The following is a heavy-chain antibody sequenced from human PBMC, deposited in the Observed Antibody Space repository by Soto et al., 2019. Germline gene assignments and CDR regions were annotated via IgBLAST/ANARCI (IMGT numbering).Heavy chain of an antibody. CDR3: ASNHYDFWSGGFDP. D-gene: IGHD3-3*01. CDR2: IKQDGSEK. J-gene: IGHJ5*02. CDR1: GFTFSSYW. V-gene: IGHV3-7*05. Sequence: GGSLRLSCAASGFTFSSYWMSWVRQAPGKGLEWVANIKQDGSEKYYVDSVKGRFTISRDNAKNSLYLQMNSLRAEDTAVYYCASNHYDFWSGGFDPWGQGTLVTVSS.